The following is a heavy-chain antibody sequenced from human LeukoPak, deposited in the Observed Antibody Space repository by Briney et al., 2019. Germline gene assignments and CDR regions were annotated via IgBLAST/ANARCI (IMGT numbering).Heavy chain of an antibody. CDR1: GGTFSSYA. CDR2: IIPIFGTA. Sequence: ASVKVSCKASGGTFSSYAISWVRQAPGQELEWMGGIIPIFGTANYAQKFQGRVTIAADESTSTAYMELSSLRSEDTAVYYCAREGNWNDFDYWGQGTLVTVSS. CDR3: AREGNWNDFDY. D-gene: IGHD1-1*01. V-gene: IGHV1-69*13. J-gene: IGHJ4*02.